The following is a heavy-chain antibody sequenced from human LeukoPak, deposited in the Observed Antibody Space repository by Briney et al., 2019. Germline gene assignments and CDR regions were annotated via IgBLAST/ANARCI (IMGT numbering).Heavy chain of an antibody. D-gene: IGHD5-24*01. CDR2: ISWDGGST. Sequence: GGSLRLSCAASGFTFDDYTMHWVRHAPGKGLEWVSLISWDGGSTYYADSVKGRFTISRDNSKNSLYLQMNSLRAEDTAVYYCASRSRDGYNTNDYWGQGTLATVSS. CDR1: GFTFDDYT. V-gene: IGHV3-43*01. CDR3: ASRSRDGYNTNDY. J-gene: IGHJ4*02.